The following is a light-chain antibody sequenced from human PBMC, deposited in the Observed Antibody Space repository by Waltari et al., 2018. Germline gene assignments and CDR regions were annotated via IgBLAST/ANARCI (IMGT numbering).Light chain of an antibody. J-gene: IGLJ3*02. V-gene: IGLV2-23*02. Sequence: QSALTQPASVSGSPGQSITISCTGTSSDVGGYNYVSWYQQHPGKAPKLMIYDVSKRPSGVSKRFSGSKSGNTASLTISGLQAEDDADYYCCSYAGSSTWVFGGGTKLTVL. CDR2: DVS. CDR1: SSDVGGYNY. CDR3: CSYAGSSTWV.